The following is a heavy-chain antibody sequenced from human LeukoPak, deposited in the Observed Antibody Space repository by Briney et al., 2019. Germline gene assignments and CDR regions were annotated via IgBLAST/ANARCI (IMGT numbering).Heavy chain of an antibody. CDR1: GFTLSSYA. CDR2: ILYDGNNK. J-gene: IGHJ3*02. CDR3: ARRRGKRRIRILGVVIIGPRRYDAFVM. D-gene: IGHD3-3*01. Sequence: GESLTLSCSASGFTLSSYAMLWIRQAPGKGRVWVVVILYDGNNKYHATSVTGRFTISRDNYKNPPYLQMNSRRAEETAVYYCARRRGKRRIRILGVVIIGPRRYDAFVMGGE. V-gene: IGHV3-30-3*01.